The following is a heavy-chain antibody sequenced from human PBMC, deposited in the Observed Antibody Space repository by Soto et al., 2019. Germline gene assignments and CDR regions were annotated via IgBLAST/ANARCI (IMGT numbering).Heavy chain of an antibody. CDR1: GFTFITYA. CDR3: AKSRMNYYDAFEN. J-gene: IGHJ4*02. CDR2: ISGSGGDT. V-gene: IGHV3-23*01. D-gene: IGHD3-16*01. Sequence: EVQLLESGGGLVEPVGFLRLSCESSGFTFITYAMTWVRQTPGKVLEWVSVISGSGGDTSYADSVKGRFTISRDNSINTLYLQMNSLRAEDMAVYFCAKSRMNYYDAFENWGQGTLVTVSS.